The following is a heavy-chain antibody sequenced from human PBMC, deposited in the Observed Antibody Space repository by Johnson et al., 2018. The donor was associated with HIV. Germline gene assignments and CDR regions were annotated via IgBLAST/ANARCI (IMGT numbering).Heavy chain of an antibody. Sequence: VQLVEYGGGLVQPGGSLRLSCAASGFTVSSNYMSWVRQAPGKGLEWVSVIYSGGSTYYADSVMGRLTISRDNSKNTLYLQMNSLKAEDTAVYYCASSRRGQQLVPLAFDIWGQGTMVTVSS. CDR3: ASSRRGQQLVPLAFDI. V-gene: IGHV3-66*02. D-gene: IGHD6-13*01. J-gene: IGHJ3*02. CDR1: GFTVSSNY. CDR2: IYSGGST.